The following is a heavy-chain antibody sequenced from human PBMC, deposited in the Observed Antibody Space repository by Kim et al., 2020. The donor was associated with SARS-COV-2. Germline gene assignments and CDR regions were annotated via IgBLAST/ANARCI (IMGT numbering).Heavy chain of an antibody. D-gene: IGHD6-19*01. Sequence: NPSLRSRLTMSVDTSKNQFSLNLSTIAAADTAVYYCARGSSWATAGHFDSWGQGALVTVSS. V-gene: IGHV4-4*07. CDR3: ARGSSWATAGHFDS. J-gene: IGHJ4*02.